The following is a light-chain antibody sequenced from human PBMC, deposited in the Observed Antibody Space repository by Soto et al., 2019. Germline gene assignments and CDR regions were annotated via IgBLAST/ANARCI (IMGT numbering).Light chain of an antibody. CDR3: CSYAGSSTFRGV. CDR1: SSDFGSYNL. V-gene: IGLV2-23*03. Sequence: QSALTQPASVSGSPGQSITISCTGTSSDFGSYNLVSWYQQHPGKAPKLMIYEGSKLPSGVSNRFSGSKSGNTASLTISGLQAEDEADYYCCSYAGSSTFRGVFGGGTKLTLL. CDR2: EGS. J-gene: IGLJ2*01.